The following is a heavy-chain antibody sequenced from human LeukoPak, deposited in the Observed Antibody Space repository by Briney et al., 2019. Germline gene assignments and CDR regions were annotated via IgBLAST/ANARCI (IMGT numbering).Heavy chain of an antibody. J-gene: IGHJ4*02. CDR3: ARDRGYSNFDY. Sequence: RGSLRLSCAASGFTFSSYWMSWVRQAPGKGLEWVANINQDGSEKNYLDSVKGRFTISRDNAKNSLYLQMNSLRAEDTAVYYCARDRGYSNFDYWGQGTLVTVSS. V-gene: IGHV3-7*01. CDR2: INQDGSEK. D-gene: IGHD4-23*01. CDR1: GFTFSSYW.